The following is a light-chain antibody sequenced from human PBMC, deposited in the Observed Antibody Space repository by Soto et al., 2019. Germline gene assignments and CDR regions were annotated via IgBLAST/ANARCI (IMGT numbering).Light chain of an antibody. Sequence: EIVLTQSPATLSLSPGERATLSCRASQSVSRYLAWYQQKPGQAPRLLIYDAFNRATGSPARFSGSGSGTDFTLTISSLEPEDFAVYYCQQRGNWPYTFGQGTKLEIK. V-gene: IGKV3-11*01. CDR1: QSVSRY. CDR3: QQRGNWPYT. J-gene: IGKJ2*01. CDR2: DAF.